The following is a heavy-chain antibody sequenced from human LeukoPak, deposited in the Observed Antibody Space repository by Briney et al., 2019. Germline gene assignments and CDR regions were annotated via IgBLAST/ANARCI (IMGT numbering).Heavy chain of an antibody. CDR1: GFTFSSYA. J-gene: IGHJ6*02. CDR3: ARDDRLASSGYYYYGMDV. Sequence: GGSLRLSCAASGFTFSSYAMSWVRQAPGKGLEWVSAISGSGGSTYYADSVKGRFTISRDNAKNSLYLQMNSLRAEDTAVYYCARDDRLASSGYYYYGMDVWGQGTTVTVSS. CDR2: ISGSGGST. D-gene: IGHD6-25*01. V-gene: IGHV3-23*01.